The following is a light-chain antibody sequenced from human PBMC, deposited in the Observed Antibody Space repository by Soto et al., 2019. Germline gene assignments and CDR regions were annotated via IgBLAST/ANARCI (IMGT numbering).Light chain of an antibody. CDR1: TSNLGAGYD. J-gene: IGLJ3*02. CDR2: GNR. V-gene: IGLV1-40*01. Sequence: QSVLTQPPSVSGSPGQRVTLSCTGNTSNLGAGYDVHWYQQLPGAAPKLVIFGNRNRPSGVPERFSGSKSGTSASLAITGLQAEDEADYYCQAYDYSLTASVFGGGTQLTVL. CDR3: QAYDYSLTASV.